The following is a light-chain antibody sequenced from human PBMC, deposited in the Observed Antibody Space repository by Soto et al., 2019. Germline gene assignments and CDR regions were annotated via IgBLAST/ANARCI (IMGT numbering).Light chain of an antibody. Sequence: QAVVTQPPSLSGAPGQRVTISCTGSSSNIGAGYDVHWYQQLPGTAPKLLIFGNSNRPSGVPDRFSASKSGTSASLAITGLQAEDEADYYCQSYDSSLSGSKVFGTGTKLTVL. CDR2: GNS. V-gene: IGLV1-40*01. CDR1: SSNIGAGYD. CDR3: QSYDSSLSGSKV. J-gene: IGLJ1*01.